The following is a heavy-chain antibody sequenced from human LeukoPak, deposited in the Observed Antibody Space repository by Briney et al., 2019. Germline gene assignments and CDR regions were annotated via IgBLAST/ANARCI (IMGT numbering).Heavy chain of an antibody. J-gene: IGHJ6*03. V-gene: IGHV4-34*01. CDR1: GGSFSGYY. CDR3: ARQSLYCSSTSCYRGYYYYYMDV. Sequence: SETLSLTCAVYGGSFSGYYWSWIRQPPGKGLEWIGEINHSGSTNYNPSLKSRVTISVDTSKNPFSLKLSSVTAADTAVYYCARQSLYCSSTSCYRGYYYYYMDVWGKGTTVTVSS. CDR2: INHSGST. D-gene: IGHD2-2*02.